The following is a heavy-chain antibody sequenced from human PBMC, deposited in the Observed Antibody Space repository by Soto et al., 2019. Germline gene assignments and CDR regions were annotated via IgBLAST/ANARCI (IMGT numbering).Heavy chain of an antibody. Sequence: PGGSLRLSCAASGFTFSSYAMSWVRQAPGKGLEWVSAISGSGGSTYYADSVKGRFTISRDNSKNTLYLQMNSLRAEDTAVYYCAKSPFGTSCYVPSRVWCYYGMDVWGQGTTVTVSS. D-gene: IGHD2-2*01. J-gene: IGHJ6*02. CDR2: ISGSGGST. CDR3: AKSPFGTSCYVPSRVWCYYGMDV. V-gene: IGHV3-23*01. CDR1: GFTFSSYA.